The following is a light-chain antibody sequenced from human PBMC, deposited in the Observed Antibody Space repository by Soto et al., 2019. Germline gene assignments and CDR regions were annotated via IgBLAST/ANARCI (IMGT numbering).Light chain of an antibody. CDR2: GAS. CDR1: QSFTSDY. CDR3: QQYATSPRT. Sequence: EIVLTQSPATLSLSPGERATLSCRASQSFTSDYLAWYQQKAGQAPRLLIYGASSRATGIPDRFSGSGSGTDFTLTISRLEPEDFAVYYCQQYATSPRTFGQGTKVDIK. V-gene: IGKV3-20*01. J-gene: IGKJ1*01.